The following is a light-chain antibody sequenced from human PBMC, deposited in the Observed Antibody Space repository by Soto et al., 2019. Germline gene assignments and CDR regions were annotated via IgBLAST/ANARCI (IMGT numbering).Light chain of an antibody. CDR2: GAS. V-gene: IGKV1-39*01. CDR1: QSITIY. Sequence: DIQMTQSPSSLSASVGDRVTITCRASQSITIYLNWYQQKPGEAPNLLIFGASTLQSGVPSRFSGSGSGTDFTLTSSSLQPEDFATYYCQQSYSTLWTCGQGTKVEIK. J-gene: IGKJ1*01. CDR3: QQSYSTLWT.